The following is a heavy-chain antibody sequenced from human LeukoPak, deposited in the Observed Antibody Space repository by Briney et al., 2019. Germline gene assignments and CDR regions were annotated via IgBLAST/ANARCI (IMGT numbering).Heavy chain of an antibody. V-gene: IGHV3-30*02. Sequence: EGSLRLSCAASGFTFKTYGMHWVRQAPGNGLEWVAFIRYDGSNTYYADSVKGRFTISRDNSKHTLYLQMNSLRAEDTAMYYCAKGAYYDYVWGSLDRYYFDYWGQGTLVTVSS. CDR1: GFTFKTYG. D-gene: IGHD3-16*01. CDR2: IRYDGSNT. J-gene: IGHJ4*02. CDR3: AKGAYYDYVWGSLDRYYFDY.